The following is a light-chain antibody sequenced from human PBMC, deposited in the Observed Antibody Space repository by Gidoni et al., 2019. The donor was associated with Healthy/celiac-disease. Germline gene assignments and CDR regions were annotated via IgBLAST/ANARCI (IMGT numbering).Light chain of an antibody. CDR1: QDISNY. Sequence: DIQMTQSPSSLSASVGDRVTITCQASQDISNYLNWYQQKPGKAPKLLIYDASNLETGVPSRFSGSGSGTDFTFNISSMQPEDIATYYCKQYDNLPYTCGQGTKLEIK. CDR2: DAS. V-gene: IGKV1-33*01. CDR3: KQYDNLPYT. J-gene: IGKJ2*01.